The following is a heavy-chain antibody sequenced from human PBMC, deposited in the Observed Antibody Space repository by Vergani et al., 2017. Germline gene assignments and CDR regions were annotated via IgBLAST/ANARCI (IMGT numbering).Heavy chain of an antibody. Sequence: QLQLPESGPGLVKPSETLSLTCTVSGGSISSSSYYWGWIRQPPGKGLEWIGSIYYSGSTYYNPSLKSRVTISVDTSKNQFSLKLSSVTAADTAVYYCARVQSSGSAPYWGQGTLVTVSS. J-gene: IGHJ4*02. D-gene: IGHD3-22*01. CDR2: IYYSGST. CDR3: ARVQSSGSAPY. CDR1: GGSISSSSYY. V-gene: IGHV4-39*07.